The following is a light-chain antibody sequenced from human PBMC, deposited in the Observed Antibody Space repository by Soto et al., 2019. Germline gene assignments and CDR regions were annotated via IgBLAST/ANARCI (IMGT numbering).Light chain of an antibody. CDR1: RSLSSDY. J-gene: IGKJ1*01. Sequence: ILLMQSPYTLALSPGERATLSCRASRSLSSDYLAWYQQKPGQAPRLLLYHASRRATGTPDRFSVSGSGTDFTLTISRLAPGDFAVYYCQQYGDSPRSFGQGTKVDIK. V-gene: IGKV3-20*01. CDR2: HAS. CDR3: QQYGDSPRS.